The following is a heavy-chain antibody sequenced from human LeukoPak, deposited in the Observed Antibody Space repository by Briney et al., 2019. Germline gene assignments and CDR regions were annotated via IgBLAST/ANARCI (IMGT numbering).Heavy chain of an antibody. V-gene: IGHV4-39*07. CDR1: GDSISNSNYY. CDR3: ASYSGIYSAFEI. CDR2: IFYNGGP. J-gene: IGHJ3*02. D-gene: IGHD1-26*01. Sequence: SETLSLTCTASGDSISNSNYYWGWVRQSPGRGLEWLGNIFYNGGPYYNPSFKSRVAISVDTSKNHFSLTLNAVTAADTAVYYCASYSGIYSAFEIWSQGTLVTVSS.